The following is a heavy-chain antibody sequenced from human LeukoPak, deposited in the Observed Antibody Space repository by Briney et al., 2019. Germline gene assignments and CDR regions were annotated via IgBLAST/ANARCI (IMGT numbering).Heavy chain of an antibody. CDR2: IRYDGSNK. D-gene: IGHD3-3*01. V-gene: IGHV3-30*02. J-gene: IGHJ6*03. CDR3: AKDPYDFWSGYYYKYMDV. Sequence: GGSLRLSCAASGFTFSNYGMHWVRQAPGKGLEWVTFIRYDGSNKFYADSVKGRFTISRDNSKNTLYLQMSSLRAEDTAVYYCAKDPYDFWSGYYYKYMDVWGKGTTVTVSS. CDR1: GFTFSNYG.